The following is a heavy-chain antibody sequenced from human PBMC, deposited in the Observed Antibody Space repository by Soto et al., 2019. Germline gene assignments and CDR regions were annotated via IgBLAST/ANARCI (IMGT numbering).Heavy chain of an antibody. J-gene: IGHJ3*02. CDR3: ARDLRTTSAFDI. Sequence: QVQLVQSGAEVKKPGASVRVSCKSSGYSFMYYGITWVRQAPGQGLEWMGWISTYNGNTNYAQKLQGRVTMTTDASTTTVYMELRSLRSDDTAVYYCARDLRTTSAFDIWGQGTMVTVSS. V-gene: IGHV1-18*01. CDR1: GYSFMYYG. CDR2: ISTYNGNT. D-gene: IGHD1-1*01.